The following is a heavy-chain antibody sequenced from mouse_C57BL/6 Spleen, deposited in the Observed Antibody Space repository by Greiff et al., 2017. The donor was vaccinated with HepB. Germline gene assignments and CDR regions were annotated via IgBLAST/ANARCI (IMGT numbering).Heavy chain of an antibody. D-gene: IGHD1-1*01. J-gene: IGHJ1*03. V-gene: IGHV1-7*01. Sequence: VQLQQSGAELAKPGASVKLSCKASGYTFTSYWMHWVKQRPGQGLEWIGYINPSSGYTKYNQKFKDKATLTADKSSSTAYMQLSSLTYEDSAVYYGARRLTTVVEDPYWYVDVWGTGTTVTVAS. CDR1: GYTFTSYW. CDR2: INPSSGYT. CDR3: ARRLTTVVEDPYWYVDV.